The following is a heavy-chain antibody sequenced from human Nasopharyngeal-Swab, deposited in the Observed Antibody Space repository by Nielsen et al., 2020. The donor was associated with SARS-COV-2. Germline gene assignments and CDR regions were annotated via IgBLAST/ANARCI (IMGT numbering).Heavy chain of an antibody. Sequence: PGKGLEWVSAISGSGGSTYYADSVKGRFTISRDNSKNTLYLQMNSLRAEDTAVYYCANSVDAAMADYWGQGTLVTVSS. CDR3: ANSVDAAMADY. V-gene: IGHV3-23*01. J-gene: IGHJ4*02. D-gene: IGHD5-18*01. CDR2: ISGSGGST.